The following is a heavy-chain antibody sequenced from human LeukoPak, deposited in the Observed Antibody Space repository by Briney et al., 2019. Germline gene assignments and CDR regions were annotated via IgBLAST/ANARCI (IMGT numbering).Heavy chain of an antibody. CDR1: GYTFTGYY. V-gene: IGHV1-2*02. CDR3: ARLRADHYDY. J-gene: IGHJ4*02. Sequence: ASVKVSCKASGYTFTGYYMHWVRQAPGQGLEWMGWIYTNSGGTNYVQKFHGRVTMTRDTSISTAYMELSRLRSDDTAVYYCARLRADHYDYWGQGTLVTVSS. D-gene: IGHD5-12*01. CDR2: IYTNSGGT.